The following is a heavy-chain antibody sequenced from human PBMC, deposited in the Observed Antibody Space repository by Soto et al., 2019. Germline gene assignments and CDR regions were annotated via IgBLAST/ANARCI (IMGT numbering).Heavy chain of an antibody. D-gene: IGHD3-10*01. CDR3: AISMIRGVTPPDY. CDR1: GGTFSSYA. Sequence: SVKVSCKASGGTFSSYAISWVRQAPGQGLEWMGGIIPIFGTANYAQKFQGRVTITADKSTSTAYMELSSLRSEDTAVYYCAISMIRGVTPPDYWGQGTLVTVSS. V-gene: IGHV1-69*06. J-gene: IGHJ4*02. CDR2: IIPIFGTA.